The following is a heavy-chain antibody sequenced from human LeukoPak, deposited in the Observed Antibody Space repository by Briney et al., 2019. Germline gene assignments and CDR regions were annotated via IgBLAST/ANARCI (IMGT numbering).Heavy chain of an antibody. CDR1: GGSISSSSYY. D-gene: IGHD6-13*01. V-gene: IGHV4-39*07. CDR2: IYYSGST. J-gene: IGHJ5*02. Sequence: SETLSLTCTVSGGSISSSSYYWGWIRQPPGKGLEWIGSIYYSGSTYYNPSLRSRVTISVDTSKNQFSLKLSSVTAADTAVYYCARVLPSGRLAAAAPNWFDPWGQGTLVTVSS. CDR3: ARVLPSGRLAAAAPNWFDP.